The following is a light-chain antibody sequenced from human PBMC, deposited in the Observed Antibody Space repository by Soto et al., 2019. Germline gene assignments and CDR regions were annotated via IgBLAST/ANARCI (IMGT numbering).Light chain of an antibody. Sequence: QSVLTQPASVSGSPGQSITISCTGTSSDIGAYNFVSWYQQHPGKAPKLMLYDVNIRPSGVSNRFSGSKSGNTASLTISGLQAEDEADYCCTSWTTSTTMIFGGGTQLTVL. CDR3: TSWTTSTTMI. J-gene: IGLJ2*01. CDR2: DVN. V-gene: IGLV2-14*03. CDR1: SSDIGAYNF.